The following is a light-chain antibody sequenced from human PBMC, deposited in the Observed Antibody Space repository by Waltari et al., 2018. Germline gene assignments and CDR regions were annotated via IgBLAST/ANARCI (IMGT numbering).Light chain of an antibody. Sequence: QSALTQPPSASGSPGQSVTISCTGTSSDVGGYNFVSWYQQHPGQAPKLMIDAVSMRPSGAPDRFSGSQSGNAASLTVSGLQAEDEADYYCNSYAGNDNVLFGGGTKLTVL. CDR1: SSDVGGYNF. CDR3: NSYAGNDNVL. J-gene: IGLJ2*01. CDR2: AVS. V-gene: IGLV2-8*01.